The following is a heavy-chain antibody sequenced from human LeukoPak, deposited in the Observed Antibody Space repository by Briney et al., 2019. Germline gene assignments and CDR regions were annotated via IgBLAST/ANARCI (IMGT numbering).Heavy chain of an antibody. CDR3: ARDFGGQRWNYYFDY. D-gene: IGHD4-23*01. Sequence: PGGSLRLSCAASGFSFSDYSMNWVRQAPGKGLERVAIISHDGTNKYHADSVKGRFTISRDNSKNTLYLQMNSLRAEDSALYLCARDFGGQRWNYYFDYWGQGTLVTVSP. V-gene: IGHV3-30*04. CDR2: ISHDGTNK. CDR1: GFSFSDYS. J-gene: IGHJ4*02.